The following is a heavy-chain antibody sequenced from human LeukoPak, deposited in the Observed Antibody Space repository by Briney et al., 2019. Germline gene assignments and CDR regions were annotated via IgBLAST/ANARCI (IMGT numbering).Heavy chain of an antibody. Sequence: SETLSLTCAVYGGSFSGYYWSWIRQPPGKVLEWIGEINHSGSTNYNPSLKSRVTISVDTSKNQFSLKLSSVTAADTAVYYCARGPRLFRYYGMDVWGQGTTVTVSS. CDR3: ARGPRLFRYYGMDV. D-gene: IGHD4/OR15-4a*01. J-gene: IGHJ6*02. V-gene: IGHV4-34*01. CDR1: GGSFSGYY. CDR2: INHSGST.